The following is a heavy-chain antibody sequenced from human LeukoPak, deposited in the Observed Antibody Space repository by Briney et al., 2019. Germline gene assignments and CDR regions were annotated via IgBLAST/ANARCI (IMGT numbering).Heavy chain of an antibody. CDR1: GYSFTSYG. D-gene: IGHD6-19*01. J-gene: IGHJ6*03. CDR3: ARTYSSGWYSHYCYYMDV. V-gene: IGHV1-18*01. CDR2: ISAYNGNT. Sequence: SVNVSCKASGYSFTSYGISWVRQDPGHGREWMGGISAYNGNTNYAQKLQGRVTMTTDTSTSTAYMELRSLRSDDTAVYYCARTYSSGWYSHYCYYMDVWGKGTTVTISS.